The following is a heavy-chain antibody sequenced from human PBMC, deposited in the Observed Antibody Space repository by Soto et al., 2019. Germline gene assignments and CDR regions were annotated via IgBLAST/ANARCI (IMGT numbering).Heavy chain of an antibody. CDR1: GYSFTSYW. J-gene: IGHJ6*02. CDR3: ARHRHSSGWYNYYGMDV. V-gene: IGHV5-51*01. D-gene: IGHD6-19*01. CDR2: IYPGDSDT. Sequence: PGESLKISCKGSGYSFTSYWIGWVRQMPGKGLEWMGIIYPGDSDTRYSPSFQGQVTISADKSISTAYLQWSSLKASDTAMYYCARHRHSSGWYNYYGMDVWGQGTAVTVSS.